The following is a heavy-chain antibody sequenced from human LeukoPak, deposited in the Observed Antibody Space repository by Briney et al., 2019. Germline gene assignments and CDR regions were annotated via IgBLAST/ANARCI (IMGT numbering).Heavy chain of an antibody. CDR2: ISYDGSNK. Sequence: GGSLRLSCAASGFTFSSYAMHWVRQAPGKGLEWVAVISYDGSNKYYADSVKGRFTISRDNSKNTLYLQMNSLRAEDTAVYYCARGRLLWFGEWFFDYWGQGTLVTVSS. CDR3: ARGRLLWFGEWFFDY. D-gene: IGHD3-10*01. V-gene: IGHV3-30-3*01. J-gene: IGHJ4*02. CDR1: GFTFSSYA.